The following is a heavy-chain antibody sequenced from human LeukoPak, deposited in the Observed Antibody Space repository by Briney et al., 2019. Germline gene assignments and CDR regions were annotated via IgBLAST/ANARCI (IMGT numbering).Heavy chain of an antibody. CDR2: LSWSSGSI. CDR3: AKDVGYSSYYFDY. V-gene: IGHV3-9*01. D-gene: IGHD6-13*01. J-gene: IGHJ4*02. Sequence: GGSLRLSCAASGLTFDDYAMHWVRQDPGKALEWVSGLSWSSGSIGYADSVKGRFTISRDNAKNSLYLQMNSLRAEDTALYYCAKDVGYSSYYFDYWGQGTLVTVSS. CDR1: GLTFDDYA.